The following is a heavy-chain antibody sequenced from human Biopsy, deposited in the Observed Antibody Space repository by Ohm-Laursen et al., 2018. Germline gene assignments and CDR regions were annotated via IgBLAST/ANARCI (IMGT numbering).Heavy chain of an antibody. J-gene: IGHJ3*01. CDR2: ISNRGST. D-gene: IGHD3-3*01. CDR1: GDSISSDF. CDR3: ARLYRLDDYWNDDPPDAFDV. Sequence: SQTLSLTCTVSGDSISSDFWSWIRQTPGKGLEWIGYISNRGSTNYNPSLRGRVTISVDTSKKQFSLKLTSVISADTAVFFCARLYRLDDYWNDDPPDAFDVWGQGTMVTVSS. V-gene: IGHV4-59*01.